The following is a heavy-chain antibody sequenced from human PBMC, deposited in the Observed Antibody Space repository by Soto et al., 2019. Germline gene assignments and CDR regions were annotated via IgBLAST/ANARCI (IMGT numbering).Heavy chain of an antibody. CDR1: GGSISSYY. Sequence: SETLSLTCTVSGGSISSYYWSWIRQPPGKGLEWIGYIYYSGSTNYNPSLKSRVTISVDTSKNQFSLKLSSVTAADTAVYYCARLGSSGYYYYEFDYSGQGTLVTVSS. J-gene: IGHJ4*02. CDR3: ARLGSSGYYYYEFDY. V-gene: IGHV4-59*08. CDR2: IYYSGST. D-gene: IGHD3-22*01.